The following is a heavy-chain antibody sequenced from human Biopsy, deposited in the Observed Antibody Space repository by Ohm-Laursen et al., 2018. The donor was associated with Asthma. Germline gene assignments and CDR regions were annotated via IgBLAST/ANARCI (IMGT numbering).Heavy chain of an antibody. V-gene: IGHV3-53*01. Sequence: SLRLSCSASGFTVSTNGMSWVRQPPGKGLEWVSVTYSGGGTYYADSVRGRFTISRDYSKNTLSLQMNSLRAEDTAVYYCARAYGGSFFSGSFDIWGQGTMVTVSS. CDR1: GFTVSTNG. CDR2: TYSGGGT. D-gene: IGHD4-23*01. J-gene: IGHJ3*02. CDR3: ARAYGGSFFSGSFDI.